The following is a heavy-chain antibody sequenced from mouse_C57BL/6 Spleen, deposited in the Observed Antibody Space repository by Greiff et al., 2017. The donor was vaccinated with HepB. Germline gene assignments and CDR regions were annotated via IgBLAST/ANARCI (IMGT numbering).Heavy chain of an antibody. V-gene: IGHV14-3*01. CDR1: GFNIKNTY. CDR2: IDPANGNT. D-gene: IGHD1-1*01. CDR3: VSDDYGISPFDY. Sequence: EVQLQQSVAELVRPGASVKLSCTASGFNIKNTYMHWVKQRPEQGLEWIGRIDPANGNTKYAPKFQGKATITADTSSNTAYLQLSSLTSEDTVIYYCVSDDYGISPFDYWGQDTTLTVSS. J-gene: IGHJ2*01.